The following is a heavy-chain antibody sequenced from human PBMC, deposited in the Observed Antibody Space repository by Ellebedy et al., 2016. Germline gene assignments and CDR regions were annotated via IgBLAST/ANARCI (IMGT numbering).Heavy chain of an antibody. CDR3: ARALQLRYFDD. Sequence: SETLSLTXSFSGGSISSGGYYWNWIRQHPGKGLEWIGYIDYSGSTYYNPSLKSRITISVDTSMNQFSLKLSSVTAADTAVYYCARALQLRYFDDWGQGTLVTVSS. J-gene: IGHJ4*02. D-gene: IGHD3-9*01. CDR2: IDYSGST. V-gene: IGHV4-31*03. CDR1: GGSISSGGYY.